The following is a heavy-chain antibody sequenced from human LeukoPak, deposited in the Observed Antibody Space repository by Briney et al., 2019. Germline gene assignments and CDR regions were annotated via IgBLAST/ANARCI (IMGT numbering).Heavy chain of an antibody. CDR3: ARDSMYCSSTSCYGYDAFDI. CDR1: GFTFSSYA. V-gene: IGHV3-30-3*01. Sequence: PGGSLRLSCAASGFTFSSYAMHWVRQAPGKGLEWVAVISYDGSNKYYADSVKGRFTISRDNSKNTLYLQMNSLRAEDTAVYYCARDSMYCSSTSCYGYDAFDIWGQGTMVTVSS. CDR2: ISYDGSNK. D-gene: IGHD2-2*01. J-gene: IGHJ3*02.